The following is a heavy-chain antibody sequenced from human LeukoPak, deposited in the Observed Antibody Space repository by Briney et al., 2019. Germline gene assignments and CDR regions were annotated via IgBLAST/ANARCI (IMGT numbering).Heavy chain of an antibody. V-gene: IGHV3-33*03. D-gene: IGHD6-19*01. CDR2: ISYDGSEE. J-gene: IGHJ4*02. CDR3: ASGSRGSNIAEAGIFGGAAYY. Sequence: GGSLRLSCAASGFTFSNFGMHWVRQAPGEGLEWVAFISYDGSEEFYADSVKGRFTISRDNAKNSLYLQMNSLRAEDTAVYYCASGSRGSNIAEAGIFGGAAYYWGQGTLVTVSS. CDR1: GFTFSNFG.